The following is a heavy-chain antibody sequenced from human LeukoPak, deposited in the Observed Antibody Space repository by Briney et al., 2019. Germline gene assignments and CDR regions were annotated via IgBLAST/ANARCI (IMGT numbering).Heavy chain of an antibody. J-gene: IGHJ6*03. CDR1: GGSISSYY. Sequence: SETLSLTCTVSGGSISSYYWSWIRQPPGKGLEWIGYIYYSGSTNYNPSLKSRVTISVDTSKNQFSLKLSSVTAADTAVYYCARHIPIGLYYYYYSYMDVWGKGTTVTVSS. V-gene: IGHV4-59*08. CDR2: IYYSGST. D-gene: IGHD2-21*01. CDR3: ARHIPIGLYYYYYSYMDV.